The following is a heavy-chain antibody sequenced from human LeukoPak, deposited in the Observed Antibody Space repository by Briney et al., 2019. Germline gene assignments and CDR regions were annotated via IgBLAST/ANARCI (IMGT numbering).Heavy chain of an antibody. CDR2: ILTSGTT. V-gene: IGHV3-53*01. D-gene: IGHD6-13*01. CDR3: VRSGY. J-gene: IGHJ4*02. Sequence: GGSLRLFCAASDFSINTNYMNWVRQPPGKGLEWVSVILTSGTTYYADSVAGRFTISRDDSKNTLYLQMNSLTADDTAVYYCVRSGYRGQGTLVIV. CDR1: DFSINTNY.